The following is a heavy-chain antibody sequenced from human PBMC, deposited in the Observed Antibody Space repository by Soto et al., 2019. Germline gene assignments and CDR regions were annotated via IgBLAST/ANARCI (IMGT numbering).Heavy chain of an antibody. J-gene: IGHJ1*01. CDR2: IHAGDGNT. D-gene: IGHD3-16*01. Sequence: ASVKVPCKASGYTFTNYAMHWVRQAPGQRPEWMGWIHAGDGNTKFSQNFQGRVTFTRDTSANTAYMELSSLRSEDTAVYYCAFGTDYFHYWGQGTLVTVSS. CDR1: GYTFTNYA. V-gene: IGHV1-3*01. CDR3: AFGTDYFHY.